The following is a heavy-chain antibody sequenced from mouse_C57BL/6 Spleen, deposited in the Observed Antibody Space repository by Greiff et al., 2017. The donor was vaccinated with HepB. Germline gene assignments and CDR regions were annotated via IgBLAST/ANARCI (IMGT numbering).Heavy chain of an antibody. Sequence: QVQLKQPGAELVKPGASVKVSCKASGYTFTSYWMHWVKQRPGQGLEWIGRIHPSDSDTNYNQKFKGKATLTVDKSSSTAYMQLSSLTSEDSAVYYCANLLGPYWYFDVWGTGTTVTVSS. CDR3: ANLLGPYWYFDV. CDR2: IHPSDSDT. D-gene: IGHD2-10*01. J-gene: IGHJ1*03. CDR1: GYTFTSYW. V-gene: IGHV1-74*01.